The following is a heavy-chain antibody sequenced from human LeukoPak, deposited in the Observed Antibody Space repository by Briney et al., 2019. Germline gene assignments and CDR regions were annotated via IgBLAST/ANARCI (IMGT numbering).Heavy chain of an antibody. Sequence: GRSLRLSCAASGFTFSSYAMHWVRQAPGKGLEWVAVISYDGSNKYYADSVKGRFTISSDNLKNTLSLQMDSLRAADTAMYYCARGSPVASGRYSIYSSWGQGTLVTVSP. J-gene: IGHJ5*02. CDR2: ISYDGSNK. D-gene: IGHD3-10*01. CDR1: GFTFSSYA. CDR3: ARGSPVASGRYSIYSS. V-gene: IGHV3-30*14.